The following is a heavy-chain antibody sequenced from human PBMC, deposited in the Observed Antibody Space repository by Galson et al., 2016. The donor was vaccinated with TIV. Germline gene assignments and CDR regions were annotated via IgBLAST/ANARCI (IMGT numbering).Heavy chain of an antibody. CDR3: AHRRSVASAVLDAFDI. D-gene: IGHD2-2*01. CDR2: IYWDDDK. Sequence: PALVKPTQTLTLTCTFSGFSLSTSGVAVGWIRQPPGKALEWLALIYWDDDKRYRPSLKSRLTITKDTPKNQVLLTVTNLDPEDTATYYCAHRRSVASAVLDAFDIWCPGTVVTVSS. V-gene: IGHV2-5*02. CDR1: GFSLSTSGVA. J-gene: IGHJ3*02.